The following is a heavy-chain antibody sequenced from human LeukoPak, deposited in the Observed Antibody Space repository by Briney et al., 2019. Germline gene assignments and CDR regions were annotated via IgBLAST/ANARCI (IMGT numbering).Heavy chain of an antibody. D-gene: IGHD1-7*01. J-gene: IGHJ4*02. V-gene: IGHV4-34*01. CDR3: ARVYGTSNSYLAFDY. Sequence: SETLSLTCAVYGGSFSGYYWSWIRQPPGKGLEWIGEINHSGSTNYNPSLKRRVILSLDKSKNQFSLKLTSVTAADTAVYFCARVYGTSNSYLAFDYWGQGTLVTVSS. CDR2: INHSGST. CDR1: GGSFSGYY.